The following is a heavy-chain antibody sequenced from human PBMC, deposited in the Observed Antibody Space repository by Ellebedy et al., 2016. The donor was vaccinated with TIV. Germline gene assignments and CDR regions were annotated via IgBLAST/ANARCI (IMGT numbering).Heavy chain of an antibody. V-gene: IGHV4-34*01. J-gene: IGHJ5*02. D-gene: IGHD3-10*01. Sequence: GSLRLSXAVYGGSFSGYYWSWIRQPPGKGLEWIGSIYYSGSTYYNPSLKSRVTISVDTSKNQFSLKLSSVTAADTAVYYCARLGFGELYLGWFDPWGQGTLVTVSS. CDR3: ARLGFGELYLGWFDP. CDR2: IYYSGST. CDR1: GGSFSGYY.